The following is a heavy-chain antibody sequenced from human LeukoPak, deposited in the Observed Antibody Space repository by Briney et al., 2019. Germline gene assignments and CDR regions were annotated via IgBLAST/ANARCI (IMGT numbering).Heavy chain of an antibody. D-gene: IGHD1-1*01. CDR3: ARDSIQLWPNAIDF. CDR1: GFTFSTRS. J-gene: IGHJ4*02. V-gene: IGHV3-48*01. Sequence: GGSLRLSCAASGFTFSTRSMNWVRQAPGKGLEWVSYISSSSDIIHYADSVKGRFTIPRDNAENSLYLQMNSLRAEDTAVYYCARDSIQLWPNAIDFWGQGTLVTVSS. CDR2: ISSSSDII.